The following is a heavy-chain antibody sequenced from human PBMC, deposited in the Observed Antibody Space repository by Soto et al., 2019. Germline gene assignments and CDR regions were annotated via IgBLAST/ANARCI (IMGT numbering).Heavy chain of an antibody. CDR1: GFSFSSYN. V-gene: IGHV3-48*01. J-gene: IGHJ4*02. CDR2: ISGSGGTI. Sequence: SLRLSCAASGFSFSSYNMHWVRQAPGKGLEWISYISGSGGTIYYADSVKGRFTISRDNGKNSLYLQMNSLGVEDTAVYYCARDSTDYYDSSSYCDYWGQGALVTVS. D-gene: IGHD3-22*01. CDR3: ARDSTDYYDSSSYCDY.